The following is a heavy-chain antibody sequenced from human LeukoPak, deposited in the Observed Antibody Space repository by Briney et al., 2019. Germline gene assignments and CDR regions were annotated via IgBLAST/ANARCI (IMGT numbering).Heavy chain of an antibody. D-gene: IGHD4-17*01. Sequence: PSETLSLTCTVSGGSINDYYWTWIRQAPGKRVEWIGYISNRGTTDYHPSLKSRVIMSVDTSNNEFSLRLTSVTAAATAMYYCARVVRGAVTSNCFDPWGQGTLVTVSS. CDR2: ISNRGTT. V-gene: IGHV4-59*01. CDR1: GGSINDYY. J-gene: IGHJ5*02. CDR3: ARVVRGAVTSNCFDP.